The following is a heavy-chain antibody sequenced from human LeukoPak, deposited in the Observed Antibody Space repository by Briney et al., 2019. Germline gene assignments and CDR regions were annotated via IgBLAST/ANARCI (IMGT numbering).Heavy chain of an antibody. Sequence: GGPLRLSCSASGFTFSSYAMHWVRQAPGKGLEYVSTISSDGGSTYYADSVKGRFIISRDNSKKTLYLQMSSLRAEDTAAYYCVKDQWYSNGWYIFDYWGQGTLVTVSS. J-gene: IGHJ4*01. CDR2: ISSDGGST. V-gene: IGHV3-64D*08. CDR3: VKDQWYSNGWYIFDY. D-gene: IGHD6-19*01. CDR1: GFTFSSYA.